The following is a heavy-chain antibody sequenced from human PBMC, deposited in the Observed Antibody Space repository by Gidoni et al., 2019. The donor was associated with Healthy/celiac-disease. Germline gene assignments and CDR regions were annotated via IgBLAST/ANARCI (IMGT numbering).Heavy chain of an antibody. V-gene: IGHV4-31*01. CDR2: IYYSGST. D-gene: IGHD3-22*01. Sequence: QVQLQESGPGLVKPSQTLSLTCTVSGGSISSGGYYWSWIRPHPGNGLEWIGYIYYSGSTYYNPSLKSLVTISVDTSKNQFSLKLSSVTAADTAVYYCARAKINNYYDSSGYYFDYWGQGTLVTVSS. CDR1: GGSISSGGYY. CDR3: ARAKINNYYDSSGYYFDY. J-gene: IGHJ4*02.